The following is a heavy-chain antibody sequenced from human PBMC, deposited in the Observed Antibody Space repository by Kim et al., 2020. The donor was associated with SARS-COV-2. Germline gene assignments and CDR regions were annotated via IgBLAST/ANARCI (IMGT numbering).Heavy chain of an antibody. J-gene: IGHJ5*02. D-gene: IGHD3-10*01. V-gene: IGHV1-3*01. CDR3: ARDKQNYGSGSYYKPSNWFDP. CDR1: GYTFTSYA. CDR2: INAGNGNT. Sequence: ASVKVSCKASGYTFTSYAMHWVRQAPGQRLEWMGWINAGNGNTKYSQKFQGRVTITRDTSASTAYMGLSSLRSEDTAVYYWARDKQNYGSGSYYKPSNWFDPWGQGSLVTDSS.